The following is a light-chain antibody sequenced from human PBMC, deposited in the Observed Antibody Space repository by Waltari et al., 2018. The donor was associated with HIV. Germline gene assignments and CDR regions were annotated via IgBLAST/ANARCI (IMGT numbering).Light chain of an antibody. Sequence: QSVLTQPPSTSGTPGQRVTLSCSGGTSNIGSNTVSWFQQLPGKSPKVRIYGTKQRPSGVPDRFSGSKSGTSASLAIGGLQAEDEADDYCASWDDSLNGPVFGGGTTLTVL. V-gene: IGLV1-44*01. CDR2: GTK. CDR3: ASWDDSLNGPV. CDR1: TSNIGSNT. J-gene: IGLJ2*01.